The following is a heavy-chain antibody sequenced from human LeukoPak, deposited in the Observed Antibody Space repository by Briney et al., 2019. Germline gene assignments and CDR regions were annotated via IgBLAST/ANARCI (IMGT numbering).Heavy chain of an antibody. CDR1: VGSLSRYY. CDR3: ARVLYSSGIDP. J-gene: IGHJ5*02. Sequence: SETLSLTCTLSVGSLSRYYWSWMRQPPGKGLEWIGYIYYSGSTNYNPPLTSRVTISVDTSKTQFSLKLSSVTPADTAVYYSARVLYSSGIDPLGQGALVTVSS. CDR2: IYYSGST. D-gene: IGHD6-25*01. V-gene: IGHV4-59*01.